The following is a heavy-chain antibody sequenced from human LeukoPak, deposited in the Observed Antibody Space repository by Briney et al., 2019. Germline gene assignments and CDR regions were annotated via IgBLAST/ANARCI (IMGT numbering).Heavy chain of an antibody. D-gene: IGHD2-8*01. J-gene: IGHJ5*02. CDR3: ARGKNGAS. V-gene: IGHV3-7*04. Sequence: GGSLRLSCGASGFTFRSLWMTWVRQSPGKGLEWVANIKEDGSEKYYVDSVKDRFIISRDNAKNSVFLQVNSLRAEDTAVYYCARGKNGASWGQGTLVTVSS. CDR1: GFTFRSLW. CDR2: IKEDGSEK.